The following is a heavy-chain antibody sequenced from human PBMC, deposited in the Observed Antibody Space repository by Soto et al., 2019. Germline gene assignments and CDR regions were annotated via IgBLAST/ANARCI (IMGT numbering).Heavy chain of an antibody. CDR3: AREGSGSNL. CDR2: IIPVFGRP. J-gene: IGHJ1*01. Sequence: SVKVSCKAAGCSFSSFGISWVRQAPGQGLEWMGGIIPVFGRPNYAQRFRGRLTITADESTNTVYLELIDLRYEDTAVYYCAREGSGSNLWGQGTRVTVSS. V-gene: IGHV1-69*13. D-gene: IGHD5-12*01. CDR1: GCSFSSFG.